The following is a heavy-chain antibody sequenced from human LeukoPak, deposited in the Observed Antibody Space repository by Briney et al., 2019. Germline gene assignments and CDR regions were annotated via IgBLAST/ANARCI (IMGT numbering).Heavy chain of an antibody. CDR3: ARDVQGYTDY. CDR2: INPSGGGT. CDR1: GYTFTSYY. J-gene: IGHJ4*02. Sequence: ASVKVSCKASGYTFTSYYMHWVRQAPGQGLEWMGVINPSGGGTSYAQKFQGRVTMARDTSTSTVYMELSSLRSEDTAVYYCARDVQGYTDYWGQGTLVTVSS. V-gene: IGHV1-46*01. D-gene: IGHD2-2*02.